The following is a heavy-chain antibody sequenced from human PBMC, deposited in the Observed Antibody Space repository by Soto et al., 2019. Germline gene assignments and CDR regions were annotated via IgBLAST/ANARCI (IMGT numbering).Heavy chain of an antibody. CDR3: AREEDMVRGVIGYYYYYGMDV. Sequence: PGGSLRLSCAAGGFTFSSYSMNWVCQAPGKGLEWVSSISSSSSYIYYADSVKGRFTISRDNAKNSLYLQMNSLRAEDTAVYYCAREEDMVRGVIGYYYYYGMDVWGQGTTVTVSS. V-gene: IGHV3-21*01. J-gene: IGHJ6*02. CDR1: GFTFSSYS. D-gene: IGHD3-10*01. CDR2: ISSSSSYI.